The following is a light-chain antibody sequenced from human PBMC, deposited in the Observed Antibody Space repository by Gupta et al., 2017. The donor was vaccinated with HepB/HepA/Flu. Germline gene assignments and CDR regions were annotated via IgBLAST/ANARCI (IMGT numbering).Light chain of an antibody. CDR1: SSNTGSNT. CDR3: AAWDDTLNGRDV. J-gene: IGLJ1*01. CDR2: GNN. Sequence: QSVLSPPPSASGAPGQRVTRSRSRSSSNTGSNTVNGDQQLPGTAPKPLIFGNNQRPPGVPGRFSGSSSGTSASLDISGVQADDEADYYCAAWDDTLNGRDVFGTGTKVTVL. V-gene: IGLV1-44*01.